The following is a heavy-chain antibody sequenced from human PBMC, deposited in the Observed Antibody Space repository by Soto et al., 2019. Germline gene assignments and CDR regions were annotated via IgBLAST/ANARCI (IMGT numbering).Heavy chain of an antibody. V-gene: IGHV3-21*01. CDR1: GFTFSSYG. CDR3: ARGGGFCSSTECRAGYYFDS. J-gene: IGHJ4*01. D-gene: IGHD2-2*03. CDR2: ISRSGGYI. Sequence: PGGSLRLSCAASGFTFSSYGMNWVRQAPGKGLEWVSSISRSGGYIYYADSVKGRFTISRDNAKKSLYLQMSSLRAEDTAVYYCARGGGFCSSTECRAGYYFDSWGQGTLVTVSS.